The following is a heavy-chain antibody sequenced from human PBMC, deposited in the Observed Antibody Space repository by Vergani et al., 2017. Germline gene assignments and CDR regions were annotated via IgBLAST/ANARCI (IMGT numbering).Heavy chain of an antibody. CDR3: ARDLRIRDTGFHDY. D-gene: IGHD5-12*01. V-gene: IGHV3-30*02. Sequence: QVQLVESGGGVVQPGGSLRLSCAASGFTFSSYGMHWVRQAPGKGLEWVAFIRYDGSNKYYADSVKGRFTISRDNSKNTLYLQMNSLRAEDTAVYYCARDLRIRDTGFHDYWGQGTLVTVSS. CDR1: GFTFSSYG. CDR2: IRYDGSNK. J-gene: IGHJ4*02.